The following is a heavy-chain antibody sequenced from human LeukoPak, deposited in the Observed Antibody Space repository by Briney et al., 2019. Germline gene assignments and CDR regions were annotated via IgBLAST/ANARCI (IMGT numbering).Heavy chain of an antibody. V-gene: IGHV3-48*02. CDR1: GFTFRTYG. D-gene: IGHD1-26*01. J-gene: IGHJ4*02. CDR3: ARDSGLIMGALNLDY. CDR2: ISSGSSTI. Sequence: GGSLRLSCAASGFTFRTYGMNWVRQGPGKGLEWVSYISSGSSTIFYADSVKGRFTISRDNAKNSLYLQMNSLRDEDAAVYYCARDSGLIMGALNLDYWGQGTLLTVSS.